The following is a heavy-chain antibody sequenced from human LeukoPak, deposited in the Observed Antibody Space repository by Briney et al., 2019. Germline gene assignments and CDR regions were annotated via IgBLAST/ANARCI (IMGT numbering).Heavy chain of an antibody. CDR2: MNPNSGNT. CDR1: GYTFTSYD. V-gene: IGHV1-8*01. Sequence: ASVKVSCKASGYTFTSYDINWVRQATGQGLEWMGWMNPNSGNTGYAQKFQGRVTMTRNTSISTAYMELSSLRCEDTAVYYCARGLSSSRRFDYWGQGTLVTVSS. CDR3: ARGLSSSRRFDY. D-gene: IGHD6-13*01. J-gene: IGHJ4*02.